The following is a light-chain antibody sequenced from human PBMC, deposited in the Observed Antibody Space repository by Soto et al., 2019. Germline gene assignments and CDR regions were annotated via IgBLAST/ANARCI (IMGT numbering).Light chain of an antibody. CDR3: QQTYINSRT. CDR1: QSISTY. J-gene: IGKJ1*01. Sequence: IHMTQYTSSLSASVGDRITITCRASQSISTYLNCYQQKPGKAPKLLIFAAISVQSGVPSRFSGRGSGTDFTLTISSLQPEDFATYSCQQTYINSRTFGQGTKVDI. V-gene: IGKV1-39*01. CDR2: AAI.